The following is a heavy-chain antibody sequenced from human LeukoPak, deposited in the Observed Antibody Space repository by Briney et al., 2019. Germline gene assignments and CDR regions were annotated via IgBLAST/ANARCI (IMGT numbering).Heavy chain of an antibody. CDR3: ARDGGCSSTSCYEGDSGNWFDP. Sequence: VASVKVSCKASGYTFTSYGISLVRQAPGQGLEWMGWISAYNGNTNYAQKLQGRVTMTTDTSTSTAYMELRSLRSDDTAVYYCARDGGCSSTSCYEGDSGNWFDPWGQGTLVTVSS. V-gene: IGHV1-18*01. D-gene: IGHD2-2*01. CDR1: GYTFTSYG. J-gene: IGHJ5*02. CDR2: ISAYNGNT.